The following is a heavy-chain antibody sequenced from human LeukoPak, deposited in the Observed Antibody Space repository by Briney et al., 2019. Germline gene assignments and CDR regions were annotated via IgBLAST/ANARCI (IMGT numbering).Heavy chain of an antibody. D-gene: IGHD3-22*01. V-gene: IGHV4-38-2*02. Sequence: SETLSLTCTVSGYSISSGYYWGWIRQPPGKGLEWIGIIYHSGSTYYNPPFRSRVTISVDTSKNQFSLQLSSVTAADTAVYFCARVNPYYYDSSGYVKGYFDYWGQGTLVTVSS. CDR1: GYSISSGYY. J-gene: IGHJ4*02. CDR2: IYHSGST. CDR3: ARVNPYYYDSSGYVKGYFDY.